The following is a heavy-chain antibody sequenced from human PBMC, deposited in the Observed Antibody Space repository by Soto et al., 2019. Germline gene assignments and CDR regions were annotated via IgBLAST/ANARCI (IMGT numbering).Heavy chain of an antibody. V-gene: IGHV4-31*03. CDR3: ARDLGEMATNGGYFDY. J-gene: IGHJ4*02. CDR2: IYYSGST. Sequence: QVQLQESGPGLVKPSQTLSLTCTVSGGSISSGGYYWSWIRQHPGKGLEWIGYIYYSGSTYYNPSLTSRVTISVDTSKNQFSLKLSSVTAADTAVYYCARDLGEMATNGGYFDYWGQGTLVTVSS. D-gene: IGHD5-12*01. CDR1: GGSISSGGYY.